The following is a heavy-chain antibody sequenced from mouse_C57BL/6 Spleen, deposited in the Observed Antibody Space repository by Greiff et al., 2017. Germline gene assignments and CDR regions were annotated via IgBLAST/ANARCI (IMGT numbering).Heavy chain of an antibody. CDR2: IYPRDGST. CDR1: GYTFTSYD. CDR3: ARHEVTTVEGFAY. J-gene: IGHJ3*01. Sequence: VKLMESGPELVKPGASVKLSCKASGYTFTSYDINWVKQRPGQGLEWIGWIYPRDGSTKYNEKFKGKATLTVDTSSSTAYMELHSLTSEDSAVYFCARHEVTTVEGFAYWGQGTLVTVSA. D-gene: IGHD1-1*01. V-gene: IGHV1-85*01.